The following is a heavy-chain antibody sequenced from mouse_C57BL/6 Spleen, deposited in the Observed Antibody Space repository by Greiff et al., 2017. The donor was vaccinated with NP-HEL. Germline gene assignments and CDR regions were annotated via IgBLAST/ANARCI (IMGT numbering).Heavy chain of an antibody. D-gene: IGHD2-1*01. CDR3: ARRNGNYLYYFDY. J-gene: IGHJ2*01. Sequence: VQLQQPGAELVKPGASVKLSCKASGYTFTSYWTQWVKQRPGQGLEWIGEIDPSDSYTNYNQKFKGKATLTVDTSSSTAYMQLSSLTSEDSAVYYCARRNGNYLYYFDYWGQSTTLTVSS. CDR2: IDPSDSYT. V-gene: IGHV1-50*01. CDR1: GYTFTSYW.